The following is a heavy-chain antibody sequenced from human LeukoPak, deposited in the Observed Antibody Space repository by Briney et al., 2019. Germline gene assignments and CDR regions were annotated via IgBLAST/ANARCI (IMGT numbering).Heavy chain of an antibody. D-gene: IGHD3-10*01. CDR2: VYSGNDGT. CDR3: TKRSRGYYDY. V-gene: IGHV3-66*02. J-gene: IGHJ4*02. Sequence: GGSLRLSCAASGFTVSTDNMSWVRQVPGKELERVSVVYSGNDGTNYADSVRGRFTISRDDSKNMVYLQMNNLRLEDAAVYYCTKRSRGYYDYWGQGTLVTVSS. CDR1: GFTVSTDN.